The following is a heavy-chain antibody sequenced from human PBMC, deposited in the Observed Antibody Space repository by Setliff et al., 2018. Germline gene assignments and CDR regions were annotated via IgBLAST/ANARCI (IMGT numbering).Heavy chain of an antibody. CDR2: IYASWST. J-gene: IGHJ6*03. V-gene: IGHV4-61*09. CDR1: GDPMSSRRYY. CDR3: ARMSGFQYMDV. Sequence: SETLSLTCTVSGDPMSSRRYYWAWIRQPAGKGLEWIGQIYASWSTNYNPSLKSRVTISLDTSNNQFSLSLSSVTAADTAVYYCARMSGFQYMDVWGKGTTVTVSS. D-gene: IGHD3-3*01.